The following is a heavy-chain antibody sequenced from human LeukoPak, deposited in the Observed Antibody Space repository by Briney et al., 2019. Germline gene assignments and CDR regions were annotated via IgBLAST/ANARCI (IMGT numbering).Heavy chain of an antibody. CDR1: GFTFSSYA. CDR3: AKNLEEGYYYDSSGYLKN. V-gene: IGHV3-23*01. D-gene: IGHD3-22*01. CDR2: ISGSGGST. Sequence: GGSLRLSCAASGFTFSSYAMSWVRQAPGKGLEWVSAISGSGGSTYYADSVKGRFTISRDNSKNTLYLQMNSLRAEDTAVYYCAKNLEEGYYYDSSGYLKNWGQGTLVTVSS. J-gene: IGHJ4*02.